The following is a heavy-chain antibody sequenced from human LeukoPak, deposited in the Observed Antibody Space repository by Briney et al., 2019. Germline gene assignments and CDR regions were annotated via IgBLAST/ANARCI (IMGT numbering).Heavy chain of an antibody. CDR1: GFTFSSYG. Sequence: GGSLRLSCAASGFTFSSYGMHWVRQAPGKGLESVAFIRYDGSNKYYADSVKGRFTISRDNSKNTLYLQMNSLRAEDTAVYYCAKDSSTTPTEGLPSDYWGQGTLVTVSS. J-gene: IGHJ4*02. V-gene: IGHV3-30*02. CDR3: AKDSSTTPTEGLPSDY. D-gene: IGHD4-11*01. CDR2: IRYDGSNK.